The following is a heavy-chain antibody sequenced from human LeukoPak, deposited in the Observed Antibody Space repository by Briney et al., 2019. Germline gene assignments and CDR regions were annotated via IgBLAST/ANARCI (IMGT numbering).Heavy chain of an antibody. CDR2: ISSGSSYI. J-gene: IGHJ4*02. V-gene: IGHV3-21*01. Sequence: PGGSLRLSCAASGFTFSSYEMNWVRQAPGKGLEWVSSISSGSSYIYYADSVKGRFTISRDNAKNSLYLQMNSLRAEDTAVYYCARGGQYCSGGRCYSFLDYWGQGTLVTVSS. D-gene: IGHD2-15*01. CDR1: GFTFSSYE. CDR3: ARGGQYCSGGRCYSFLDY.